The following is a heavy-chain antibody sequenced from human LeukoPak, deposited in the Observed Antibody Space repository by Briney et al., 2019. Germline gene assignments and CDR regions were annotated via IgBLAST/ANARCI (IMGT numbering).Heavy chain of an antibody. CDR1: GYTFTEYH. V-gene: IGHV1-2*02. CDR3: ARGRELWFGEFYFDY. Sequence: ASVKVSCKASGYTFTEYHMHWVRQAPGQGGEWMGWINPNSGGTNYAQKFQGRVTMTRDTSISTAYMELSRLRSDDTAVYYCARGRELWFGEFYFDYWGQGTLVTVSS. CDR2: INPNSGGT. J-gene: IGHJ4*02. D-gene: IGHD3-10*01.